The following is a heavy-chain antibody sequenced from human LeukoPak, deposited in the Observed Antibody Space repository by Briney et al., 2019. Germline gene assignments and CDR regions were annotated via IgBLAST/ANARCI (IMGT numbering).Heavy chain of an antibody. V-gene: IGHV3-74*03. CDR2: ISGDGSSA. J-gene: IGHJ4*01. CDR1: GFTLSSYW. D-gene: IGHD2-15*01. Sequence: GGSLRLSCAASGFTLSSYWMHWVRQAPRKGMVWVTRISGDGSSATHADSVKGRFTISRDNGKTTLYLQMKSLRAEDTAVYYCARSSGGTLYWGQETLVTVSS. CDR3: ARSSGGTLY.